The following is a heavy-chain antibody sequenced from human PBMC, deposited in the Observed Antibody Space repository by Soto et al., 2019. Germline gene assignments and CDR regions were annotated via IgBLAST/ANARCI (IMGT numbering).Heavy chain of an antibody. CDR2: IRSKAYGGTT. CDR3: TRGGYGSGDSLYYYYGMDV. D-gene: IGHD3-10*01. CDR1: GFTFGDSA. J-gene: IGHJ6*02. V-gene: IGHV3-49*03. Sequence: PGGSLRLSCTASGFTFGDSAMSWFRQAPGKGLAWVGFIRSKAYGGTTEYAASVKGRFTISRDDSKSIAYLQMNSLKTEDTAVYYCTRGGYGSGDSLYYYYGMDVWGQGTTVTVSS.